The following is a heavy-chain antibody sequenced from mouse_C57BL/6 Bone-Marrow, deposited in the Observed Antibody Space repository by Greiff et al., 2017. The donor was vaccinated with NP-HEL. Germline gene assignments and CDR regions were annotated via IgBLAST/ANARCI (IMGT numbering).Heavy chain of an antibody. CDR1: GYTFTGYW. D-gene: IGHD2-3*01. J-gene: IGHJ2*01. V-gene: IGHV1-61*01. CDR3: ASIYDGYYGFDY. Sequence: QVQLQQSGAELVRPGSSVKLSCKASGYTFTGYWMDWVKQRPGQGLEWIGNIYPSDSETHYNQKFKDKATLTVDKSSSTAYMQLSSLTSEDSAVYYCASIYDGYYGFDYWGQGTTLTVSS. CDR2: IYPSDSET.